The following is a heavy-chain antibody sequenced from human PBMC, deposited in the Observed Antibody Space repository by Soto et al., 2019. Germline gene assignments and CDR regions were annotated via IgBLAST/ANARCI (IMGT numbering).Heavy chain of an antibody. CDR2: IIPNYGTT. CDR1: GGTFSSYA. V-gene: IGHV1-69*05. D-gene: IGHD2-15*01. CDR3: ASGYCSGGSCLGYMDV. Sequence: EASVKVSCKASGGTFSSYAISWVRQAPGQGLEWMGWIIPNYGTTNYAQKFQGRVTITTDTSTSTAYMELRSLRSDDTAVYYCASGYCSGGSCLGYMDVLGKGTMVTVSS. J-gene: IGHJ6*03.